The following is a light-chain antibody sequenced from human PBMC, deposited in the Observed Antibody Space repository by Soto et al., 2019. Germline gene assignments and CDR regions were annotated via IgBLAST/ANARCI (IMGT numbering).Light chain of an antibody. CDR3: QQRSDWPLT. Sequence: EIVLTQSPATLSLSPGERATLSCRASQSIRGFLAWYQQKPGQAPRLLIHDASNRATGIPARFSGSGSGTDFTLTISSLDPEDFAIYYCQQRSDWPLTFGGGTKVEIK. CDR2: DAS. V-gene: IGKV3-11*01. J-gene: IGKJ4*01. CDR1: QSIRGF.